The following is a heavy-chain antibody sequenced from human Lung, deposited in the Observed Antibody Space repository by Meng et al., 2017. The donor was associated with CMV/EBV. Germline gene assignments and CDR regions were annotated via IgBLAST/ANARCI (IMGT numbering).Heavy chain of an antibody. CDR2: IYWNDDK. CDR3: ARTSITIFGVVIIGEVNWFDP. Sequence: GVGVGLVRQPPRKALEWLALIYWNDDKRYSPSLKSRLTITTDTSKNPVVLTMTNMDPVDTATYYCARTSITIFGVVIIGEVNWFDPWGQGTLVTVSS. D-gene: IGHD3-3*01. J-gene: IGHJ5*02. V-gene: IGHV2-5*01. CDR1: GVG.